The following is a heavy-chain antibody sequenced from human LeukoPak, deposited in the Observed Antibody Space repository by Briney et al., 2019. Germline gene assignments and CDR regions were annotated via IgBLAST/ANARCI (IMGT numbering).Heavy chain of an antibody. V-gene: IGHV1-18*01. CDR1: GYTLTSYG. D-gene: IGHD3-22*01. J-gene: IGHJ4*02. CDR3: ARDGVNYYDSSGYYGY. Sequence: ASVKVSCKASGYTLTSYGISWVRQAPGQGLEWMGWISAYNGNTNYAQKLQGRVTMTTDTSTSTAYMELRSLRSDDTAVYYCARDGVNYYDSSGYYGYWGQGTLVTVSS. CDR2: ISAYNGNT.